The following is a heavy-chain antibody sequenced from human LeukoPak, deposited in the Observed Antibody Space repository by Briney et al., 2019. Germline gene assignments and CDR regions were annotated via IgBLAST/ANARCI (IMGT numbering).Heavy chain of an antibody. CDR2: INHSGST. CDR1: GGSISSGSYY. CDR3: ARGPLYYVVRGPFDY. V-gene: IGHV4-61*09. J-gene: IGHJ4*02. Sequence: KPSQTLSLTCTVSGGSISSGSYYWSWIRQPAGKGLEWIGEINHSGSTNYNPSLKSRVTISVDTSKNQFSLKLSSVTAADTAVYYCARGPLYYVVRGPFDYWGQGTLVTVSS. D-gene: IGHD3-10*02.